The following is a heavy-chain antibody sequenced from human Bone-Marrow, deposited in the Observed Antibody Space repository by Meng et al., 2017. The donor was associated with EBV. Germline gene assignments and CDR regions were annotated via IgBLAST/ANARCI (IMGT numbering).Heavy chain of an antibody. V-gene: IGHV3-15*01. Sequence: EVGRGRAGVGLIELVGSLCLCCAASGFTFRNAWMSWVSQAPGKGLEWVGRIKRKTDGGTTDYAALVKGRFTISRDDSKNTLYLQMNSLKTEDTAVYYCTRWSYGGTAYWGQGTLVTVSS. CDR1: GFTFRNAW. CDR2: IKRKTDGGTT. CDR3: TRWSYGGTAY. D-gene: IGHD4-23*01. J-gene: IGHJ4*02.